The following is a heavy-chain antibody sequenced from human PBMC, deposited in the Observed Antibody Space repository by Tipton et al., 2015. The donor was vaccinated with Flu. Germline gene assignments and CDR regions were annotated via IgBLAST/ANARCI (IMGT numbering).Heavy chain of an antibody. CDR1: GGSISSYY. V-gene: IGHV4-39*07. D-gene: IGHD3-22*01. CDR3: ASITMIGDAFDI. CDR2: IYYSGST. Sequence: LRLSCTVSGGSISSYYWGWIRQPPGKGLEWIGSIYYSGSTYYNPSLKSRVTISVDTSKNQFSLKLSSVTAADTAVYYCASITMIGDAFDIWGQGTMVTVSS. J-gene: IGHJ3*02.